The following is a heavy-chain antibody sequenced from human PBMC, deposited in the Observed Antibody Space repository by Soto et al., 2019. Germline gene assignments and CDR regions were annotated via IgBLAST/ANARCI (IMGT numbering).Heavy chain of an antibody. D-gene: IGHD3-3*01. Sequence: GASVKVSCKASGYTFTGNSLHWVRQAPGQGLEWMGWINPNNGGTNYAQKFRGWVTMTRDTSISTAYMDLSRLKSDDTAVYYCAKVYDPAGVYFDYWGQGTLVTVSS. J-gene: IGHJ4*02. V-gene: IGHV1-2*04. CDR3: AKVYDPAGVYFDY. CDR1: GYTFTGNS. CDR2: INPNNGGT.